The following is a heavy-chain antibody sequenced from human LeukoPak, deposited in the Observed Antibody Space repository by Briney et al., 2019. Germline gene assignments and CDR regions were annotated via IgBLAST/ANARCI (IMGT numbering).Heavy chain of an antibody. J-gene: IGHJ4*01. CDR3: TKLARAPRDFDY. D-gene: IGHD3-10*01. V-gene: IGHV3-72*01. CDR1: GFTFSDHY. CDR2: SRDKGNSYTT. Sequence: GGSARLSCAASGFTFSDHYIDWLRQAPGKGLEWVGRSRDKGNSYTTAYAAFVRGRFTISRDDSKNSLYLQMNSLKIEDTAVYYCTKLARAPRDFDYWGQGTLVTVSS.